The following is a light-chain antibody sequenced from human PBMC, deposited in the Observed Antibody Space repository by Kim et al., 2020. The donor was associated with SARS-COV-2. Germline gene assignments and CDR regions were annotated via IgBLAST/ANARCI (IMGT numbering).Light chain of an antibody. CDR2: IAS. CDR3: QQNSSFPRT. V-gene: IGKV3-20*01. Sequence: REGRATTSGRRRRGVSSSYLAWDQQRPGQAPRLLIYIASSRATVVPYRVCGSGSGTDFTLTISGLEPENFAVYYCQQNSSFPRTFGQGTRMEIK. J-gene: IGKJ5*01. CDR1: RGVSSSY.